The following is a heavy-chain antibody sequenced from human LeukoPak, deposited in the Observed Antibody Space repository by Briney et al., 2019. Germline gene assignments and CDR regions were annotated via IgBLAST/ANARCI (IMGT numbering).Heavy chain of an antibody. J-gene: IGHJ4*02. D-gene: IGHD3-10*01. CDR1: GGSISSGGYY. CDR3: ARRATPGRSYYFDY. CDR2: IYYSGST. V-gene: IGHV4-31*03. Sequence: PSETLSLTCTVSGGSISSGGYYWSWIRQHPGKGLEWIGYIYYSGSTYYNPSLKSRVTISVDTSKNQFSLKLSSVTAADTAVYYCARRATPGRSYYFDYWGQGTLVTVSS.